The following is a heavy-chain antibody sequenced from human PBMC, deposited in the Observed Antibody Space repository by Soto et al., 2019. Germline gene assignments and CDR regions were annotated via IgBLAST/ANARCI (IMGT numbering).Heavy chain of an antibody. V-gene: IGHV3-21*01. J-gene: IGHJ5*02. CDR1: GFTFSSYS. CDR2: ISSRNNDM. D-gene: IGHD2-21*01. Sequence: PGGSLRLSCAASGFTFSSYSMSWVRQAPGKGLEWVSTISSRNNDMYYVDSVKGRFTISRDNARNSVYLQMNSLRADDTAVYYCARDVNGGFCGAWGQGTLVTVSS. CDR3: ARDVNGGFCGA.